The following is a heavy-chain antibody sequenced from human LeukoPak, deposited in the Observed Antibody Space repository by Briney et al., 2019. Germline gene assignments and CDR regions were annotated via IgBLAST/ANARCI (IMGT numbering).Heavy chain of an antibody. D-gene: IGHD3-22*01. J-gene: IGHJ4*02. CDR1: GFTFDDYG. Sequence: GGSLRLSCAASGFTFDDYGMSWVRQAPGKGLEWVSGINWNGGSTGYADSVKGRFTISRDNAKNSLYLQMNSLRAEDTALYYCARTSRSSGYVYYFDYWGQGTLVTVSS. CDR2: INWNGGST. CDR3: ARTSRSSGYVYYFDY. V-gene: IGHV3-20*04.